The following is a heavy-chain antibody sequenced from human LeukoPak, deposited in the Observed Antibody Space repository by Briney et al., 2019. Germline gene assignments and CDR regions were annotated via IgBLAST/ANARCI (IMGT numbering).Heavy chain of an antibody. CDR1: GGSFSGYY. CDR3: AREWFGEWTF. Sequence: PSETLSLTCAVYGGSFSGYYWSWVRQAPGKGLEWVSYISSTSSATYYADSVQGRFSISRDNAKNSLYLQMNSLRAEDTAVYYCAREWFGEWTFGGQGTLVTVSS. V-gene: IGHV3-48*01. CDR2: ISSTSSAT. J-gene: IGHJ4*02. D-gene: IGHD3-10*01.